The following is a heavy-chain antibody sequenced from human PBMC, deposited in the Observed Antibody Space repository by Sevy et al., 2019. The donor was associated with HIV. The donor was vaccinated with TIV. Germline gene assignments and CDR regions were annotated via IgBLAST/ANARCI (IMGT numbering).Heavy chain of an antibody. CDR2: FDPEDGET. CDR1: GYTLTELS. D-gene: IGHD6-13*01. J-gene: IGHJ4*02. CDR3: ATGVIAAAGFFDY. Sequence: ASVKVSCKVSGYTLTELSMHWVRQAPGKGLEWMGGFDPEDGETIYAQKFQGRVTMTEDTSTDTVYMELSSLRSEDTAVYYCATGVIAAAGFFDYWGQGTLVTVSS. V-gene: IGHV1-24*01.